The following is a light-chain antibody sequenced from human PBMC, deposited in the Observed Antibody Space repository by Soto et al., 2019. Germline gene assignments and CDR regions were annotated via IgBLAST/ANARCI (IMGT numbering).Light chain of an antibody. CDR3: GSWDSSLSAYV. V-gene: IGLV1-51*01. CDR2: DDN. J-gene: IGLJ1*01. Sequence: QSVLTQPPSVSAAPGQKVTMSWSGSSSNIGGNSVSWYQQLPGIAPKLLIYDDNKRPSGIPDRFSGSKSGTSATLGITGFQTGDEADYYCGSWDSSLSAYVFGTGTKVTVL. CDR1: SSNIGGNS.